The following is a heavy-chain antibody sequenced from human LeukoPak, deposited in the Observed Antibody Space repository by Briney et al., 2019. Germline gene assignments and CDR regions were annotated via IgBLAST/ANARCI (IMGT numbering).Heavy chain of an antibody. J-gene: IGHJ4*02. CDR1: GFTFSSYS. CDR3: ARDLPAEYYDFWSGYSPNPCDY. V-gene: IGHV3-21*01. Sequence: PGGPLRLSCAASGFTFSSYSMNWVRQAPGKGLEWVSSISSSSSYIYYADSVKGRFTISRDNAKNSLYLQMNSLRAEDTAVYYCARDLPAEYYDFWSGYSPNPCDYWGQGTLVTVSS. D-gene: IGHD3-3*01. CDR2: ISSSSSYI.